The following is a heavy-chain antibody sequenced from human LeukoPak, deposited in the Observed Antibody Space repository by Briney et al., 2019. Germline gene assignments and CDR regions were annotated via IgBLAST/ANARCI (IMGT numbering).Heavy chain of an antibody. D-gene: IGHD6-13*01. CDR3: ARGESIAAADPFDY. J-gene: IGHJ4*02. CDR1: GGTFSSYA. V-gene: IGHV1-69*05. Sequence: SVKVSCEASGGTFSSYAISWVRQAPGQGLEWMGRIIPIFGTANYAQKFQGRVTITTDESTSTAYMELSSLRSEDPAVYYCARGESIAAADPFDYWGQGTLVTVSS. CDR2: IIPIFGTA.